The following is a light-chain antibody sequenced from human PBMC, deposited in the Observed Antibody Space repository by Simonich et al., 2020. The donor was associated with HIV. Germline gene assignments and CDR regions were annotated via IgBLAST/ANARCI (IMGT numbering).Light chain of an antibody. V-gene: IGKV3-15*01. CDR2: GAS. CDR1: QSVSSN. J-gene: IGKJ1*01. Sequence: EIVMTQSPGTLSVSPRERATLFCSASQSVSSNLAWYQQKPGQAPRLLIYGASTRATGIPARFSGSGSGTEFTLTISSLQSEDFAVYYCQQYNNWWTFGQGTKVEIK. CDR3: QQYNNWWT.